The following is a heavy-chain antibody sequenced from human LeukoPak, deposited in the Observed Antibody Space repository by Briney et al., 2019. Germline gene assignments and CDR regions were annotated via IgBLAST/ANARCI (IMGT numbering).Heavy chain of an antibody. J-gene: IGHJ4*02. V-gene: IGHV4-39*07. Sequence: PSETLSLTCTVSGGSISSSSYYWSWIRQPPGKGLEWIGEINHSGSTNYNPSLKSRVTISVDTSKNQFSLKLSSVTAADTAVYYCASSSRDIVNDYWGQGTLVTVSS. CDR2: INHSGST. CDR3: ASSSRDIVNDY. D-gene: IGHD2-15*01. CDR1: GGSISSSSYY.